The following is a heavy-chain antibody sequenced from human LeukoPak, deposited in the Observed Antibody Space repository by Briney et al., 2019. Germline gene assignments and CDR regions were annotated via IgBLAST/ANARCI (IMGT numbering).Heavy chain of an antibody. J-gene: IGHJ5*02. Sequence: ASVKVSCKTSGSTFSNYDINWVRQASGQGLEWMGWMNPKSGNTGYAQKFKGRFTMTGNISRNTAYMKLSSLTSDDTAVYFCAQSNPAYDDFWDGDSHWFEPWGQGTLVTVSS. V-gene: IGHV1-8*01. CDR1: GSTFSNYD. D-gene: IGHD3-3*01. CDR3: AQSNPAYDDFWDGDSHWFEP. CDR2: MNPKSGNT.